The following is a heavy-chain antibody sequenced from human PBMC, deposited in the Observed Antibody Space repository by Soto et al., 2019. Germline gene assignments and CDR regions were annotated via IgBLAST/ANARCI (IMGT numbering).Heavy chain of an antibody. D-gene: IGHD3-16*01. Sequence: QITLKESGPTLVKPTQTLTLTCTFSGFSLTTRGVGVGWIRQPPGKALECLALIYWDDDKRYSRSLQSRLSITKDTSKNQVVLTMTNVDPVDTATYYCAHSPNYYQYDWFDPWGQGTLVSVSS. CDR2: IYWDDDK. V-gene: IGHV2-5*02. CDR3: AHSPNYYQYDWFDP. J-gene: IGHJ5*02. CDR1: GFSLTTRGVG.